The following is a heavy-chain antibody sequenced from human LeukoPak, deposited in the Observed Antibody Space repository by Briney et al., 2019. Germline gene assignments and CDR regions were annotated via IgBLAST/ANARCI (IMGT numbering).Heavy chain of an antibody. D-gene: IGHD5-18*01. V-gene: IGHV4-59*01. CDR1: GGSISSYY. Sequence: SETLSLTCTVSGGSISSYYWSWIRQPPGKGLEWIRYIYYSGSTNYNPSLKSRVTISVDTSKNQFSLKLSSVTAADTAVYYCARDRRGYSYGWYYYYGMDVWGQGTTVTVSS. J-gene: IGHJ6*02. CDR2: IYYSGST. CDR3: ARDRRGYSYGWYYYYGMDV.